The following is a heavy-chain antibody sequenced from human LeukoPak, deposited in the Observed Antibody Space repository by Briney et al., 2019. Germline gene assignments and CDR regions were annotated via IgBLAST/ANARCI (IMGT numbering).Heavy chain of an antibody. CDR2: IYYSGTT. D-gene: IGHD2-15*01. CDR3: ARGGGQSYYYYYMDV. J-gene: IGHJ6*03. Sequence: SETLSLTCTVSGGSISNYYWNWIRQPPGKGLEWIGYIYYSGTTNYNPSLKSRVSMSVDTSKNQFSLKLSSVTAADTAVYYCARGGGQSYYYYYMDVWGKGTTVTVSS. V-gene: IGHV4-59*01. CDR1: GGSISNYY.